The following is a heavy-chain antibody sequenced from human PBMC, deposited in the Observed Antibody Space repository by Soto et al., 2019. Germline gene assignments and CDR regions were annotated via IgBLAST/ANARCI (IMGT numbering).Heavy chain of an antibody. Sequence: LSLTCAVYGGSFSGYYWSWIRQPPGKGLDWIGEINHSGSTNYNPSLKSRVTISVDTSKNQFSLKLSSVTAADTAVYYCARGPSRIQLWLFDYYYGMDVWGQGTTVTVSS. V-gene: IGHV4-34*01. CDR1: GGSFSGYY. D-gene: IGHD5-18*01. CDR2: INHSGST. J-gene: IGHJ6*01. CDR3: ARGPSRIQLWLFDYYYGMDV.